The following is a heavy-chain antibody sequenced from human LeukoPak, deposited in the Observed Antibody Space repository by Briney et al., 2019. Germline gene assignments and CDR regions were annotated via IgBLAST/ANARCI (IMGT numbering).Heavy chain of an antibody. Sequence: GGSLRLSCAASGFSFSDYYMSWIRQAPGKGLEWVSYIRGGGDTIYYADSVRGRFTIYRDNAKNSLYLLMNSLTAEDTAVYYCTRDRSGGTYHYDSSGYSLWGQGTLVTVSS. V-gene: IGHV3-11*01. CDR3: TRDRSGGTYHYDSSGYSL. CDR1: GFSFSDYY. J-gene: IGHJ4*02. CDR2: IRGGGDTI. D-gene: IGHD3-22*01.